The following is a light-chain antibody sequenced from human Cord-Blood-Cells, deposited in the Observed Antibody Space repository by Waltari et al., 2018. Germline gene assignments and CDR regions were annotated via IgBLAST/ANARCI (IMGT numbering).Light chain of an antibody. V-gene: IGKV2-30*02. J-gene: IGKJ2*01. Sequence: DVVMTQSPLSLPVTLGQPASISCRSSQSLVHSDGNTYLNWFQQRTGQSPRRLIYKVSNRDSGVPDRFSGRGSGTDFTLKISRVEAEDVGVYYCMQGTHWYTFGQGTKLEIK. CDR2: KVS. CDR1: QSLVHSDGNTY. CDR3: MQGTHWYT.